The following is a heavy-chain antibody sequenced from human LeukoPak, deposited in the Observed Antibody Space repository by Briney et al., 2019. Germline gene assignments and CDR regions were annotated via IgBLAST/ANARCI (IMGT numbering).Heavy chain of an antibody. CDR3: ARDLVTVTKGFDI. J-gene: IGHJ3*02. CDR2: IYTSGST. D-gene: IGHD4-17*01. CDR1: GGSISSYY. Sequence: PSETLSLTCTVSGGSISSYYWSWIRQPAGKGLEWIGRIYTSGSTNYNPSLKSRVTISIDTSKNQFSLKLSSVTAADTAVYYCARDLVTVTKGFDIWGQGTMVSVSS. V-gene: IGHV4-4*07.